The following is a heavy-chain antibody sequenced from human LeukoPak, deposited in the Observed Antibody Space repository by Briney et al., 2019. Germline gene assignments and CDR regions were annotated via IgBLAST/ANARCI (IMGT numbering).Heavy chain of an antibody. D-gene: IGHD1-26*01. V-gene: IGHV4-59*01. CDR1: GGSISSYY. J-gene: IGHJ4*02. Sequence: SETLSLTCTVSGGSISSYYWSWIRQPPGKGLEWIGYIYYSGSTNYNPSLKSRVTISVDTSKNQFSLKLSSVTAADTAVYYCARDIGGATLDYWGQGTLVTVAS. CDR3: ARDIGGATLDY. CDR2: IYYSGST.